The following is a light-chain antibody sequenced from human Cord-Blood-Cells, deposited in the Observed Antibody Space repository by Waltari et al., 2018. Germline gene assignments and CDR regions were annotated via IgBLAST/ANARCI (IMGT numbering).Light chain of an antibody. Sequence: DIQMTQSPSSLSASVGDRVTITCRASQSISSYLNCYQQKPGKAPKLLIYAASSLQSGVPSRFSGSGSGTVFTLTISSLQPEDFATYYCQQSYSTPLTFGGGTKVEIK. V-gene: IGKV1-39*01. CDR1: QSISSY. CDR3: QQSYSTPLT. J-gene: IGKJ4*01. CDR2: AAS.